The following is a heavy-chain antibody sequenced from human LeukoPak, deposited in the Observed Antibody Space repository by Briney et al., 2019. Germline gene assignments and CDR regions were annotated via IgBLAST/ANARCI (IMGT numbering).Heavy chain of an antibody. CDR1: GFTFSNYW. D-gene: IGHD3-9*01. CDR3: AKDTEYDILTGYYSADAFDI. J-gene: IGHJ3*02. CDR2: IKQDGSER. Sequence: GGSLRLSCAASGFTFSNYWMSWVRQAPGKGLEWVANIKQDGSERYYVDSVKGRFTISRDNSKNTLYLQMNSLRAEDTAVYYCAKDTEYDILTGYYSADAFDIWGQGTMVTVSS. V-gene: IGHV3-7*03.